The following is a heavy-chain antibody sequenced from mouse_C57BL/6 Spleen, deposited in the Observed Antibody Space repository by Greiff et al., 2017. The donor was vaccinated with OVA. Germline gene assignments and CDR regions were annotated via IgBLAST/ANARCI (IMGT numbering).Heavy chain of an antibody. J-gene: IGHJ4*01. D-gene: IGHD2-1*01. Sequence: VQLVESGAELAKPGASVKLSCKASGYTFTSYWMHWVKQRPGQGLEWIGYINPSSGYTKYNQKFKDKATLTADKSSSTAYMQLSSLTYEDSAVYYCARLVTTNYYAMDYWGQGTSVTVSS. V-gene: IGHV1-7*01. CDR3: ARLVTTNYYAMDY. CDR1: GYTFTSYW. CDR2: INPSSGYT.